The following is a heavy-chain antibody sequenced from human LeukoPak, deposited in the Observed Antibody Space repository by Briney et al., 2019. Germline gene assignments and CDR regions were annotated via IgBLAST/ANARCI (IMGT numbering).Heavy chain of an antibody. CDR2: IDYTRTT. J-gene: IGHJ5*02. D-gene: IGHD1-1*01. CDR1: GGSISTYF. Sequence: SETLSHTCTVSGGSISTYFWTLIRQPPGKGLEWIGYIDYTRTTKYNPSLQSRVTLSVDTSKNQFSLKLSPVTAADTAVYYCAKWNTRRRWVDPSGHGSLVTVSS. V-gene: IGHV4-59*01. CDR3: AKWNTRRRWVDP.